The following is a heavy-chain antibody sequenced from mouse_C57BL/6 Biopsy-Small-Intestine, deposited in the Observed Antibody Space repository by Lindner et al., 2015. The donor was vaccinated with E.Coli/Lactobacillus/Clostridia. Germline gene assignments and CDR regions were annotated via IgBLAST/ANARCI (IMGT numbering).Heavy chain of an antibody. J-gene: IGHJ4*01. CDR3: ASVWLGAMDY. Sequence: VQLQESGPELVKPGASVKMSCKASGYTFTDYNIHWVKQSHGKSLEWIGYINPNNGGTSYNQKFKGKATLTVNKSSSTAYMELRSLTSEDSAVYYCASVWLGAMDYWGQGTSVTVSS. V-gene: IGHV1-22*01. CDR1: GYTFTDYN. CDR2: INPNNGGT. D-gene: IGHD2-2*01.